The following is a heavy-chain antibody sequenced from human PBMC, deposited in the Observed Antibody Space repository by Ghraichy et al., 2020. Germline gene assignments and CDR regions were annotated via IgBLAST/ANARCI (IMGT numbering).Heavy chain of an antibody. CDR3: ARDGQLWLNGMDV. D-gene: IGHD5-18*01. Sequence: LEWVAVIWYDGSNTYYADSGKGRFTISRDNSKNTLYLQRNSLRAEDTAVYYCARDGQLWLNGMDVWGQGTT. J-gene: IGHJ6*02. V-gene: IGHV3-33*01. CDR2: IWYDGSNT.